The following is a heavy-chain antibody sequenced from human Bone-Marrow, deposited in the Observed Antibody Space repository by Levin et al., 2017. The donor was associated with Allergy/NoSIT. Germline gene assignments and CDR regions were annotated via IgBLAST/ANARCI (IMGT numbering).Heavy chain of an antibody. J-gene: IGHJ3*02. CDR1: GFNIGIYA. V-gene: IGHV3-23*01. CDR3: TKGARERAEWERLRPAFDI. CDR2: LSSSGHTT. Sequence: PGGSLRLSCAASGFNIGIYAMTWVRQAPGRGLEWVSTLSSSGHTTYYSDSVKGRFTISRDESKHTVFVQMNSLIAEDTSFSYCTKGARERAEWERLRPAFDIWGQGTTVTVSS. D-gene: IGHD1-26*01.